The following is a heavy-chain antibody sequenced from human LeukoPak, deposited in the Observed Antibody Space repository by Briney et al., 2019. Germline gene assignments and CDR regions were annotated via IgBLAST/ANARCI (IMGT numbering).Heavy chain of an antibody. Sequence: GKSLRLSCAASGFTFSGYPIHWVRQAPGKGLEWVAVISYDGSNKYYADSVKGRFTISRDNSKNTLYLQMNSLRAEDTAVYYCASAYYDFWSGYFDYWGQGTLVTVSS. CDR1: GFTFSGYP. D-gene: IGHD3-3*01. CDR3: ASAYYDFWSGYFDY. J-gene: IGHJ4*02. CDR2: ISYDGSNK. V-gene: IGHV3-30-3*01.